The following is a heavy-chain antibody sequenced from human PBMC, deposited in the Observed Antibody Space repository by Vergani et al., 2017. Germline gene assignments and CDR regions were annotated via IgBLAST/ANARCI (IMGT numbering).Heavy chain of an antibody. Sequence: QVQLVESGGGVVQPGRSLRLSCAASGFTFSSYGMHWVRPAPGKGLEWVAVIWYDGSNKYYADSVKGRFTIASDNSKNTLYLQMNSLGAEDTAVYDCARDLLRDGYKRHPFDYWGQGTLVTVSS. V-gene: IGHV3-33*01. CDR2: IWYDGSNK. CDR1: GFTFSSYG. D-gene: IGHD5-24*01. CDR3: ARDLLRDGYKRHPFDY. J-gene: IGHJ4*02.